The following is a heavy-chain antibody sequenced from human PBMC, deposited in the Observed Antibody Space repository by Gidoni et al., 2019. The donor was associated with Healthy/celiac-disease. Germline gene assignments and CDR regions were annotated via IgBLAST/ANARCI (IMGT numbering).Heavy chain of an antibody. V-gene: IGHV3-21*01. CDR2: ISSSSSYI. CDR3: ASVLGDYNAFDI. J-gene: IGHJ3*02. Sequence: EVQLVESGGGLVKPGGSLRLSCAASGFTFSSYSMNWVRQAPGKGLEWVSSISSSSSYIYYADSVKGRFTISRDNAKNSLYLQMNSLRAEDTAVYYWASVLGDYNAFDIWGQGTMVTVSS. D-gene: IGHD4-17*01. CDR1: GFTFSSYS.